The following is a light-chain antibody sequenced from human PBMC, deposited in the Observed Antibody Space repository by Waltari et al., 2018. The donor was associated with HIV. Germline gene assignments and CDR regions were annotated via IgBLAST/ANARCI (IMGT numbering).Light chain of an antibody. V-gene: IGKV4-1*01. CDR2: WAS. J-gene: IGKJ3*01. CDR3: QQYYSTPFT. Sequence: YSSNNKNYLSWFQQKPGQPPRLLIYWASTRETGVPDRFSGGGSGTDFTLTISSLQAEDVAVYYCQQYYSTPFTFGPGTRVDIK. CDR1: YSSNNKNY.